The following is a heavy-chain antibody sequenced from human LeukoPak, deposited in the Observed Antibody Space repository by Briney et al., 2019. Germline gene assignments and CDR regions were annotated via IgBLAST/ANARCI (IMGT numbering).Heavy chain of an antibody. D-gene: IGHD1-14*01. CDR1: GGSFSGYY. CDR2: INHSGST. Sequence: SETLSLTCAVYGGSFSGYYWSWIRQPTGKGLEWIGEINHSGSTNYNPSLKSRVTISVDTSKNQFSLKLSSVTAADTAVYYCATLVYINGMDVWGQGTTVTVFS. J-gene: IGHJ6*02. V-gene: IGHV4-34*01. CDR3: ATLVYINGMDV.